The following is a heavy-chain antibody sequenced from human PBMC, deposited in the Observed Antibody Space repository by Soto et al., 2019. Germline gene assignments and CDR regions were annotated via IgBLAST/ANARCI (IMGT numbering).Heavy chain of an antibody. CDR2: INHSGST. CDR3: ARGQRGYCSSTSCSNWFDP. D-gene: IGHD2-2*01. J-gene: IGHJ5*02. Sequence: SETLSLTCAVYGGSFSGYYWSWIRQPPGKGLEWIGEINHSGSTNYNPSLKSRVTISVDTSKNQFSLKLSSVTAADTAVYYCARGQRGYCSSTSCSNWFDPWGQGTMVTVYS. V-gene: IGHV4-34*01. CDR1: GGSFSGYY.